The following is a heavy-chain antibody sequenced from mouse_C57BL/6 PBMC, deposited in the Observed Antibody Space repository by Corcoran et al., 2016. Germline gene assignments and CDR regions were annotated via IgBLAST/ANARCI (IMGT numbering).Heavy chain of an antibody. CDR3: ARRKLEPSYGYFDV. CDR1: GFSLSTSGMG. Sequence: QVTLKESGPGILQSSQTLSLTCSFSGFSLSTSGMGVSWIRQPSGKGLEWLAHIYWDDDKRYNPSLKSRLTISKDTSRNQVFLKITSVDTADTATYYCARRKLEPSYGYFDVWGTGTTVTVSS. V-gene: IGHV8-12*01. CDR2: IYWDDDK. J-gene: IGHJ1*03.